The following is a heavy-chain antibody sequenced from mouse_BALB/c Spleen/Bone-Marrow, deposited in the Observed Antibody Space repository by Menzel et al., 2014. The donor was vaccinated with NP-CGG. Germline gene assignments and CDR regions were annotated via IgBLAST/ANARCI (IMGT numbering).Heavy chain of an antibody. J-gene: IGHJ2*01. CDR2: IHPGNSDT. Sequence: EVQLVESGTVLARPGAAVKMSCKASGYTFSNYWMHWIKQRPGQGLEWIGTIHPGNSDTTYNQKFKGKARLTAVTSTSTAYMELSSLTNEDSAVYYCTTLAQNNFDYWGQGTTLTVSP. V-gene: IGHV1-5*01. CDR3: TTLAQNNFDY. CDR1: GYTFSNYW. D-gene: IGHD3-1*01.